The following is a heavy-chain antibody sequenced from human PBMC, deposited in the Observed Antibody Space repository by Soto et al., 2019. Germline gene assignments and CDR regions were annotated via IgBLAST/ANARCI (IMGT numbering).Heavy chain of an antibody. CDR1: GYSFTTYG. CDR2: ISGYNGNT. V-gene: IGHV1-18*01. CDR3: AREGPAPYYYYGMDV. J-gene: IGHJ6*02. Sequence: QVQLVQSGGEVKKPGASVKVSCKTSGYSFTTYGISWVRQAPGQGLEWMGWISGYNGNTNYAQKFQGRVTMTTDTSTSTAYMDLRSLRADDTAVYYCAREGPAPYYYYGMDVWGQGSTVAVSS.